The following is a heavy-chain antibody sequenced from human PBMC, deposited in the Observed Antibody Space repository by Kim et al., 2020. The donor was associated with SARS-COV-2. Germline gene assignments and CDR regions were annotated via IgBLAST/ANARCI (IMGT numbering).Heavy chain of an antibody. CDR1: GFTFSSNN. Sequence: GGSLRLSCTASGFTFSSNNMNWVRQAPGKGLEWISYISSSSDTIHYADSVKGRFTITRDNAQNSLYLQLNSLRDGDTAMYYCAREGIIVKTYYSFDYWGQSTLVTVSS. CDR3: AREGIIVKTYYSFDY. CDR2: ISSSSDTI. J-gene: IGHJ4*02. V-gene: IGHV3-48*02. D-gene: IGHD2-2*01.